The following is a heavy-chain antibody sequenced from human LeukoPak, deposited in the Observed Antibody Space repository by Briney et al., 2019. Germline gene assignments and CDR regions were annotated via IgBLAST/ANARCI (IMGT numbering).Heavy chain of an antibody. D-gene: IGHD5-24*01. V-gene: IGHV3-23*01. CDR3: AKRMATFGGPFDI. CDR2: ISGSGGRT. J-gene: IGHJ3*02. CDR1: GFTFTNYV. Sequence: GGSLRLSCAASGFTFTNYVMSWVRQAPGKGLEWVSGISGSGGRTFYADSVKGRFSISRDNSKNTLSLQMNSLRADDTAVYYCAKRMATFGGPFDIWGQGTKLTVSS.